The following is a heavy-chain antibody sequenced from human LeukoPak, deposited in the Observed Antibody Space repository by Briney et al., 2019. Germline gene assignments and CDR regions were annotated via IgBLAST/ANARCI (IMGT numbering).Heavy chain of an antibody. CDR1: GFTFDEYA. CDR2: ITCNSGST. Sequence: GGSLRLSCAASGFTFDEYAIHWVRQDPGKGLEWVSGITCNSGSTDYADSVRGRVTISRDNAKNSLYLQMNSLRAEDTAVYYCATWGWNYYGSGSYYRDWGQGTLVTVSS. D-gene: IGHD3-10*01. CDR3: ATWGWNYYGSGSYYRD. J-gene: IGHJ4*02. V-gene: IGHV3-9*01.